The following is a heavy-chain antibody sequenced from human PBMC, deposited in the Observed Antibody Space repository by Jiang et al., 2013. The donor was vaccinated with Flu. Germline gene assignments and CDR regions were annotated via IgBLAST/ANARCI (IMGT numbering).Heavy chain of an antibody. V-gene: IGHV4-59*08. CDR3: ARHLTYHFDY. Sequence: GSGLVKPSETLSLTCTVSGGSMSSYYWSWIRQPPGKGLEWIGYISYSDVYSTGSTNYNPSLQSRVSISVDTSKNQFSLTMSSVTAADTAIYYCARHLTYHFDYWGQGTLVTVS. J-gene: IGHJ4*01. D-gene: IGHD2/OR15-2a*01. CDR1: GGSMSSYY. CDR2: ISYSDVYSTGST.